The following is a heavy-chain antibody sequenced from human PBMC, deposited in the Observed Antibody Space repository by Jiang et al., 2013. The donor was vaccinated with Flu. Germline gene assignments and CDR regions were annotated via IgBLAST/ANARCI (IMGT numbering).Heavy chain of an antibody. CDR1: GDSINSNNYY. CDR2: IYFSGTT. Sequence: GPGLVKPSETLSLTCSVFGDSINSNNYYWGWIRQAPGQGLEWVGSIYFSGTTYQNPSLKSRVTMSLDTSKNQFSLKLRSVTAADTAVYFCVRNVMTTVTQFFDYWGQGTLITVSS. CDR3: VRNVMTTVTQFFDY. D-gene: IGHD4-17*01. V-gene: IGHV4-39*07. J-gene: IGHJ4*02.